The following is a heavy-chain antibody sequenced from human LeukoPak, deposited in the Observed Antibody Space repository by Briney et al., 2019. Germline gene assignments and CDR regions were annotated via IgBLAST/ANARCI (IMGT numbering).Heavy chain of an antibody. Sequence: ASVKVSCKASGYTFTSYYMHGVRQAPGQGLEWMGIISPSGASTTYAQNFQGRVTMTRDTSISTAYMELSRLRSDDTAVYYCARAIVLYSGYDEDYWGQGTLVTVSS. V-gene: IGHV1-46*01. J-gene: IGHJ4*02. CDR2: ISPSGAST. CDR3: ARAIVLYSGYDEDY. D-gene: IGHD5-12*01. CDR1: GYTFTSYY.